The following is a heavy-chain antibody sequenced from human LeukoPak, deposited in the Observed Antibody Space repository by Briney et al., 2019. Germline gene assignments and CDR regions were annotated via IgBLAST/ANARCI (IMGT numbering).Heavy chain of an antibody. J-gene: IGHJ4*02. CDR3: ARRRYNYGYNSFDY. D-gene: IGHD5-18*01. V-gene: IGHV4-59*01. CDR2: IYYSGST. Sequence: PSETLSLTCTVSGGSTSSYYWSWIRQPPGKGLEWIGYIYYSGSTNYNPSLKSRVTISVDTSKNQFSLKLSSVTAADTAVYYCARRRYNYGYNSFDYWGQGTLVTVSS. CDR1: GGSTSSYY.